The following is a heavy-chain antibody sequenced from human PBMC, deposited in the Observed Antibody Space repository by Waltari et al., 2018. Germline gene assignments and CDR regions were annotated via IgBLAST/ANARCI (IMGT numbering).Heavy chain of an antibody. J-gene: IGHJ4*02. D-gene: IGHD3-22*01. Sequence: QVQLQQWGAGLLKPSETLSLTCAVYGGSFSGYYWSWIRQPPGKGLEWIGEINHSGSTNYNPSRKSRVTIAVDTSKNQFSLKLSSVTAADTAVYYCAREKYYYDSPGEDYWGQGTLVTVSS. CDR1: GGSFSGYY. CDR3: AREKYYYDSPGEDY. CDR2: INHSGST. V-gene: IGHV4-34*01.